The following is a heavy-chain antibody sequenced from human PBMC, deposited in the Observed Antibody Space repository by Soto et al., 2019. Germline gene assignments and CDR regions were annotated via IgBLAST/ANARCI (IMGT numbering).Heavy chain of an antibody. CDR3: ARVVRRSEGIDAYYYDSSGAGYYFDY. CDR1: GGSFSGYY. D-gene: IGHD3-22*01. J-gene: IGHJ4*02. Sequence: SETLSLTCAVYGGSFSGYYWSWIRQPPGKGLEWIGEINHSGSTNYNPSLKSRVTISVDTSKNQFSLKLSSVTAADTAVYYCARVVRRSEGIDAYYYDSSGAGYYFDYWGQGTLVTVSS. CDR2: INHSGST. V-gene: IGHV4-34*01.